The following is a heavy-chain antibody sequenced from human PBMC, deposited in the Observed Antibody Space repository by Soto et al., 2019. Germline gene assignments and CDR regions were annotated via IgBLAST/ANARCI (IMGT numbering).Heavy chain of an antibody. CDR2: ITHSGTYV. V-gene: IGHV3-21*01. CDR1: GFTFSEYS. J-gene: IGHJ4*02. CDR3: ARARGNDWYSDY. Sequence: GGSLRLSCTASGFTFSEYSMSWVRQAPGKGLEWVSSITHSGTYVYYADSVKGRFTISRDSASNSLFLQMTSLRAEDTAVYHGARARGNDWYSDYWGQGTLVTVSS. D-gene: IGHD5-12*01.